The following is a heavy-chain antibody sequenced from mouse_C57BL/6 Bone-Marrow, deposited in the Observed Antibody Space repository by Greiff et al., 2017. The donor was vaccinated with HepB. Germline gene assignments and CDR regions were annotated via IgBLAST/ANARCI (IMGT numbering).Heavy chain of an antibody. CDR1: GYTFTDYY. J-gene: IGHJ2*01. Sequence: VQLQQSGAELVRPGASVKLSCKASGYTFTDYYINWVKQRPGQGLEWIARIYPGSGNTYYNEKFKGKATLTAEKSSSTAYMQLSSLTSEDSAVYFCARGDYSNLCYFDYWGQGTTLTVSS. D-gene: IGHD2-5*01. CDR3: ARGDYSNLCYFDY. V-gene: IGHV1-76*01. CDR2: IYPGSGNT.